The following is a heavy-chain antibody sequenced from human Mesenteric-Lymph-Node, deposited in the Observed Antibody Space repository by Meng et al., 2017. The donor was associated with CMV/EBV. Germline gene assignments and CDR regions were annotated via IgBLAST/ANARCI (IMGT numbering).Heavy chain of an antibody. CDR1: GDTVSSNSAT. D-gene: IGHD5-12*01. Sequence: SETLSLTCAISGDTVSSNSATWNWIRQSPSRGLEWLGRTYYRSKWYADYAASVKSGITINVDTSKNQFSLQLNSVTPEDTAVYFCARGSGRVTYERRLFDYWGQGTLVTVSS. CDR3: ARGSGRVTYERRLFDY. J-gene: IGHJ4*02. CDR2: TYYRSKWYA. V-gene: IGHV6-1*01.